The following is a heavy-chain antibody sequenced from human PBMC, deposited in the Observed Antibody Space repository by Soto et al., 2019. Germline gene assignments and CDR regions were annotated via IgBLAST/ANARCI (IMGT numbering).Heavy chain of an antibody. V-gene: IGHV4-59*03. J-gene: IGHJ5*02. CDR2: TTYTGNT. CDR3: ARARHARFTHYFDP. D-gene: IGHD1-26*01. CDR1: AGSLSSCH. Sequence: SETLSLPCILSAGSLSSCHWPWIGHFPGKRLEWIAYTTYTGNTNYNPSPPSRVTISMDTSTSQLSLKMTSMTAADTADYYCARARHARFTHYFDPLGQGTLVTVST.